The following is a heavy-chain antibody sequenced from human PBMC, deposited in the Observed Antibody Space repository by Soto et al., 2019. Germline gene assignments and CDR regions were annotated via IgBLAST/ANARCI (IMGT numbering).Heavy chain of an antibody. V-gene: IGHV4-30-2*01. Sequence: QLQLQESGSGLVKPSQTLSLTCAVSGGSISSGGSFWSWIRQPPGKGLEWIGYIYHSGSNYYNPSLKSRVTISVDRSKNQFSLKLSSVTAADTAVYYCAGGIAARPLGYWGQGTLVTVSS. CDR2: IYHSGSN. CDR1: GGSISSGGSF. CDR3: AGGIAARPLGY. D-gene: IGHD6-6*01. J-gene: IGHJ4*02.